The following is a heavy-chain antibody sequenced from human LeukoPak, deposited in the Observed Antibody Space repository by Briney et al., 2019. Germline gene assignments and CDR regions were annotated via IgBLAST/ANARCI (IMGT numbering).Heavy chain of an antibody. CDR1: GGSISNYY. J-gene: IGHJ5*02. CDR2: IYYSGST. D-gene: IGHD4-17*01. Sequence: SETLSLTCTVSGGSISNYYWSWIRQSPGKGLEWIGYIYYSGSTNYNPSLKSRVTISVDTSKNQFSLKLSSVTAADTAVYYCARVPSYGDYWFDPWGQGTLVTVSS. V-gene: IGHV4-59*01. CDR3: ARVPSYGDYWFDP.